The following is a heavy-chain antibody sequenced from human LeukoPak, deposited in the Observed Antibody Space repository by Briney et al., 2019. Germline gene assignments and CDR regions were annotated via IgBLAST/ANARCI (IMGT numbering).Heavy chain of an antibody. CDR2: ISSSGSTI. D-gene: IGHD6-13*01. V-gene: IGHV3-48*03. CDR3: ASSYSNSPFRD. J-gene: IGHJ4*02. Sequence: PGGSLRLSCAASGFTFSSYEMNWVRQAPGKGLEWVSYISSSGSTIYHADSVKGRSTISRDKAKNSLYLQMNSLRVEGTAVYYCASSYSNSPFRDWGQGTLVTVSS. CDR1: GFTFSSYE.